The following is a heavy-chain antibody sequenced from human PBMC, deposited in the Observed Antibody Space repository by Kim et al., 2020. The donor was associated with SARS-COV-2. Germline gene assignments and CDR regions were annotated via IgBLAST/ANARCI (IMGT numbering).Heavy chain of an antibody. CDR2: IRSKANSYAT. Sequence: GGSLRLSCAASGFTFSDSPMHWVRQASGKGLEWVGRIRSKANSYATAYAASVRGRFIISRDDSKNTAYLQMNSLKTEDTAVYYCTRIPGTPFAFWDAFDTWGQGTMVTVSS. V-gene: IGHV3-73*01. D-gene: IGHD1-1*01. CDR3: TRIPGTPFAFWDAFDT. CDR1: GFTFSDSP. J-gene: IGHJ3*02.